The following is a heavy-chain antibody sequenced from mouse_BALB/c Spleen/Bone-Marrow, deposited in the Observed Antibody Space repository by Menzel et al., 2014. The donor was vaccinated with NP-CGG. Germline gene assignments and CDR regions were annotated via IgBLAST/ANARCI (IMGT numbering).Heavy chain of an antibody. CDR2: ISYRGSA. V-gene: IGHV3-8*02. CDR3: ARSLCGNYALDY. J-gene: IGHJ4*01. D-gene: IGHD6-1*01. Sequence: EVKLVESGPSLVKPSQTLSLTCSVTGDPITSGYWNWIRKFPGNKFEYMGYISYRGSAYHNPSLKSRFSITRDTSKNQYYRQLTSVTTEDTATYYCARSLCGNYALDYWGQGTSVTVSS. CDR1: GDPITSGY.